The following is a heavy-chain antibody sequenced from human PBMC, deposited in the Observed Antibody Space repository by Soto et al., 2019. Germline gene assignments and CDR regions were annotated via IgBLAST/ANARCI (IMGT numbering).Heavy chain of an antibody. CDR3: ARSYSHSIAMWFDP. J-gene: IGHJ5*02. D-gene: IGHD2-15*01. CDR1: GGSISSYY. Sequence: SETLSLTCTVSGGSISSYYWSWIRRPPGKGLEWIGYIYYSGSTNYNPSLKSRVTISVDTSKNQFSLKLSSVTAADTAVYYCARSYSHSIAMWFDPWGQGTLVTVSS. CDR2: IYYSGST. V-gene: IGHV4-59*01.